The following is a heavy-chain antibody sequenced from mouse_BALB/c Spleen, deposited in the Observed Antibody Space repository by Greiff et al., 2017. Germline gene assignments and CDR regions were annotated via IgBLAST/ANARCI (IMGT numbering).Heavy chain of an antibody. D-gene: IGHD2-1*01. V-gene: IGHV5-6-3*01. CDR1: GFTFSSYG. CDR2: INSNGGST. J-gene: IGHJ2*01. Sequence: EVQVVESGGGLVQPGGSLKLSCAASGFTFSSYGMSWVRQTPDKRLELVATINSNGGSTYYPDSVKGRFTISRDNAKNTLYLQMSSLKSEDTAMYYCARVYPGDFAYWGQGTTLTVSS. CDR3: ARVYPGDFAY.